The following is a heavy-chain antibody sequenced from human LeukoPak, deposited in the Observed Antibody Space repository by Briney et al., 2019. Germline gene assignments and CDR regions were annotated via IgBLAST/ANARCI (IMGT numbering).Heavy chain of an antibody. CDR2: ISYDGSNK. D-gene: IGHD4-17*01. Sequence: GGSLGLSCAASGFTFSSYAMHWVRQAPGKGLEWVAVISYDGSNKYYADSVKGRFTISRDNSKNTLYLQMNSLRAEDTAVYYCAREEYGGGQGTLVTVSS. J-gene: IGHJ4*02. CDR3: AREEYG. CDR1: GFTFSSYA. V-gene: IGHV3-30-3*01.